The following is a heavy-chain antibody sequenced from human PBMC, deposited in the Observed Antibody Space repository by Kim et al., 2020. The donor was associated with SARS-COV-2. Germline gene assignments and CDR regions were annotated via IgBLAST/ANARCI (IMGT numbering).Heavy chain of an antibody. D-gene: IGHD6-13*01. Sequence: SETLSLTCAVYGGSFSGYYWSWIRQPPGKGLEWIGEINHSGSTNYNPSLKSRVTISVDTSKNQFSLKLSSVTAADTAVYYCARGAAAGTFKYYYYYYGMDVWGQGTTVTVSS. CDR3: ARGAAAGTFKYYYYYYGMDV. J-gene: IGHJ6*02. CDR1: GGSFSGYY. V-gene: IGHV4-34*01. CDR2: INHSGST.